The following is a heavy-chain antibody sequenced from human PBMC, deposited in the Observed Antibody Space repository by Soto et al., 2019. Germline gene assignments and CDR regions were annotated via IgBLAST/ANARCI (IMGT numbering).Heavy chain of an antibody. Sequence: SETLSLTCTVSDGSISTSGCYWGWIRQYPGKGLEWIGTIFYTGRTYYNPSLESRVTLSVDTSKNQFSLHLTSVTAADTAVYYCTRHHPHHYDSSGYFDYWGQGTLVTVSS. CDR1: DGSISTSGCY. CDR3: TRHHPHHYDSSGYFDY. V-gene: IGHV4-39*01. D-gene: IGHD3-22*01. CDR2: IFYTGRT. J-gene: IGHJ4*02.